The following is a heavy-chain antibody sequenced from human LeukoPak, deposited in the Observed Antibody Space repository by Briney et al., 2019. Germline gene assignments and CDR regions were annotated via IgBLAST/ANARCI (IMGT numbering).Heavy chain of an antibody. J-gene: IGHJ6*03. CDR3: ARRTGYYNYMDV. Sequence: ASVKVSCKASGYTFTSYDMNWVRQATGQGLEWMGWMNPNSGTTGYAQKFQGRVTMTRNTSISTAYMELSSLRSEDTAVYYCARRTGYYNYMDVWGKRTMVTVSS. CDR2: MNPNSGTT. V-gene: IGHV1-8*01. CDR1: GYTFTSYD. D-gene: IGHD2-8*02.